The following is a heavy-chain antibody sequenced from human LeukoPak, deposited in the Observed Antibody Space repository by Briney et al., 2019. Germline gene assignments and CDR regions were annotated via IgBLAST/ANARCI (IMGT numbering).Heavy chain of an antibody. Sequence: ASVKVSCKASGYTFTSYDINWVRQATGQGLEWMGGIIPIFGTANYAQKFQGRVTITADKSTSTAYMELSSLRSEDTAVYYCARVGSYGITGTTDFDYWGQGTLVTVSS. J-gene: IGHJ4*02. D-gene: IGHD1-7*01. CDR1: GYTFTSYD. CDR2: IIPIFGTA. V-gene: IGHV1-69*06. CDR3: ARVGSYGITGTTDFDY.